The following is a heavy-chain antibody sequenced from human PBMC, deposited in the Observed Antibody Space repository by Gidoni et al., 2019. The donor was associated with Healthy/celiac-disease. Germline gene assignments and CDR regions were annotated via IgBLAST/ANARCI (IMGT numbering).Heavy chain of an antibody. CDR3: ARGSGWYEKGYYYYYGMDV. CDR2: ISGSGGST. CDR1: GFPFRSYA. D-gene: IGHD6-19*01. J-gene: IGHJ6*02. Sequence: EVQLLESGGGLVQPGGSLRLSCAASGFPFRSYAMSWVRQAPGKGLEWVSAISGSGGSTYYADSVKGRFTISRDNSKNTLYLQMNSLRAEDTAVYYCARGSGWYEKGYYYYYGMDVWGQGTTVTVSS. V-gene: IGHV3-23*01.